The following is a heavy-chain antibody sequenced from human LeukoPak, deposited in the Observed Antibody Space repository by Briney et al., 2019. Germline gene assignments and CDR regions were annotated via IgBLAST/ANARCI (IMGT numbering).Heavy chain of an antibody. CDR2: VIPIFGTA. Sequence: SVKVSCKASGGTFSSYAISWVRQAPGQGLEWMGGVIPIFGTANYAQKFQGRVTITADESTSTAYMELSSLRSEDTAVYYCARATKVVPAASPSYYYYGMDVWGKGTTVTVSS. CDR1: GGTFSSYA. CDR3: ARATKVVPAASPSYYYYGMDV. D-gene: IGHD2-2*01. J-gene: IGHJ6*04. V-gene: IGHV1-69*13.